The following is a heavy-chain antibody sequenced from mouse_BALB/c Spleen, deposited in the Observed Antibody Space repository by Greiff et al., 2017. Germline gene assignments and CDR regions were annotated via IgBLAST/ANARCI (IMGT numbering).Heavy chain of an antibody. CDR1: GYTFTSYY. CDR2: IHPSDSET. J-gene: IGHJ1*01. D-gene: IGHD2-14*01. Sequence: VQLQQPGAELVKPGASVKLSCKASGYTFTSYYMYWVKQRPGQGLEWIGMIHPSDSETRLNQKFKDKATLTVDKSSSTAYMQLRSPTSEAAAVYYYAREGYRYDGYFDDWGAGTTVTVSS. V-gene: IGHV1-74*01. CDR3: AREGYRYDGYFDD.